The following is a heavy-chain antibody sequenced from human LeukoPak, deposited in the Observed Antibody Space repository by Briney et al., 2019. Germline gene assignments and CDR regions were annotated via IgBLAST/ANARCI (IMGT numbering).Heavy chain of an antibody. CDR1: GFTFSSYE. Sequence: PGGSLRLFCAASGFTFSSYEMIWVRQAPGKGLEWVSYISSSGSAMYYADSVKGRFTISRDNAKHSLYLQMNSLRAEDTAVYYCARDQCSGGSCFHPPYWGQGTLVTVSS. CDR3: ARDQCSGGSCFHPPY. D-gene: IGHD2-15*01. CDR2: ISSSGSAM. V-gene: IGHV3-48*03. J-gene: IGHJ4*02.